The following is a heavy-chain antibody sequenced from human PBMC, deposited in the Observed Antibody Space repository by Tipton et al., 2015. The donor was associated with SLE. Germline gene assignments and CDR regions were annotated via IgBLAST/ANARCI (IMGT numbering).Heavy chain of an antibody. Sequence: TLSLTCTVSGGSMSSSHDFWGWIRQPPGKGLQWIGTMFYGDSGIAYYSPSLKSRVTISLDTPKNLFSLKLNSVTAADTAVYYCASHRQLANFDHWGQGTLVTVSS. CDR1: GGSMSSSHDF. D-gene: IGHD1-1*01. CDR3: ASHRQLANFDH. J-gene: IGHJ4*02. V-gene: IGHV4-39*07. CDR2: MFYGDSGIA.